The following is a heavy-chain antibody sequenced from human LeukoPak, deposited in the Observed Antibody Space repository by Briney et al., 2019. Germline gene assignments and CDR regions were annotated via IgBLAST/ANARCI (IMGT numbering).Heavy chain of an antibody. Sequence: GGSLRLSCAASGFTFSSYWMSWVRQAPGKGLEWVANIKQDGSEKYYVDSVKGRFTISRDNAKNSLYLQMNSLRAEDTAVYYCAREPLYSSRTPASDYWGQGTLVTVSS. V-gene: IGHV3-7*01. D-gene: IGHD6-13*01. CDR2: IKQDGSEK. CDR3: AREPLYSSRTPASDY. J-gene: IGHJ4*02. CDR1: GFTFSSYW.